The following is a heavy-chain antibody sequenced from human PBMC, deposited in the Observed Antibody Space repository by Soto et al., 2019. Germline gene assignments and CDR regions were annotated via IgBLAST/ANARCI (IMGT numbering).Heavy chain of an antibody. V-gene: IGHV4-34*01. J-gene: IGHJ4*02. CDR1: GGSFSGYY. CDR3: ARDKITGLFDY. D-gene: IGHD2-8*02. Sequence: SETLSLTCAVYGGSFSGYYWTWIRQPPGMGLEWIGETNHSGSTNYNPSLKSRVTISVDTSKNQFSLKLTSVTAADTAVYYCARDKITGLFDYWGQGTLVTVSS. CDR2: TNHSGST.